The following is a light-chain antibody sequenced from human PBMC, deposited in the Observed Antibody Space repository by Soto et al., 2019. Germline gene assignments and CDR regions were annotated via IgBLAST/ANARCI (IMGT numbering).Light chain of an antibody. V-gene: IGKV1-5*03. J-gene: IGKJ1*01. CDR1: QTISSW. Sequence: DIQITQSPSTLSGSVGDIVTITCRASQTISSWLEWYQQKPGKAPKLLIYKASTLKSGVPSRFSGSGSGTEFTLTISSLQPDDFETYYCQHYNSSSQAFGQGTKVDIK. CDR2: KAS. CDR3: QHYNSSSQA.